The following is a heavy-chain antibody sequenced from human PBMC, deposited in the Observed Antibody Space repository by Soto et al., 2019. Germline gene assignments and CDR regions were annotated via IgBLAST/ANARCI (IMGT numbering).Heavy chain of an antibody. V-gene: IGHV1-18*01. CDR2: ISAYNGNT. Sequence: QVQLVQSGAEVKKPGASVKVSCKASGYTFTSYGISWVRQAXXXGXXXXGWISAYNGNTNYAQKLQGRVTMTTDTSTSTAYMELRSLRSXXTAVXXXXXTXXXXXXXXXXXXXFDIXGQGTMVTVSS. J-gene: IGHJ3*02. CDR3: XXTXXXXXXXXXXXXXFDI. CDR1: GYTFTSYG.